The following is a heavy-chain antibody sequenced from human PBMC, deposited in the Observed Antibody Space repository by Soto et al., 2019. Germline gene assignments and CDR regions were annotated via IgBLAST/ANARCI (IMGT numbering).Heavy chain of an antibody. CDR1: GFTFSSYS. D-gene: IGHD3-10*01. Sequence: GGSLRLSCAASGFTFSSYSMNWVRQAPGKGLEWVSYISSNGFTIYYADSVKGRFTISRDNAKNSLFLQMNSLRDEDTAVYYCAGAYYYGSGTTWGAFDIWGQGTMVTVSS. V-gene: IGHV3-48*02. CDR2: ISSNGFTI. CDR3: AGAYYYGSGTTWGAFDI. J-gene: IGHJ3*02.